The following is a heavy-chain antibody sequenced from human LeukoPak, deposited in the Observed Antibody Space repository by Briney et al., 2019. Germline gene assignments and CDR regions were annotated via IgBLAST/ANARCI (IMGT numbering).Heavy chain of an antibody. V-gene: IGHV4-59*08. D-gene: IGHD6-13*01. CDR1: GGSISSYY. CDR2: IYYSGST. Sequence: SETLSLTCTVSGGSISSYYWSWIRQPPGKGLEWIGYIYYSGSTNYNPSLKSRVTISVDASKNQFSLKLSSVTAADTAVYYCARQRSWYGYWGQGTLVTVSS. CDR3: ARQRSWYGY. J-gene: IGHJ4*02.